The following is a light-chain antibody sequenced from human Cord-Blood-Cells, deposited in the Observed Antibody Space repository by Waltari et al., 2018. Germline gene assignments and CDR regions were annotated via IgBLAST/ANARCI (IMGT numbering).Light chain of an antibody. CDR1: SSDVGGYNY. J-gene: IGLJ2*01. Sequence: QYALTQPPSASGSPGQSVTIPCTGTSSDVGGYNYVSWYQQPPGKAPKPMIYEVSKRPSGVPDRFSGSKSGNTASLTVSGLQAEDEADYYCSSYAGSNNVVFGGGTKLTVL. CDR3: SSYAGSNNVV. V-gene: IGLV2-8*01. CDR2: EVS.